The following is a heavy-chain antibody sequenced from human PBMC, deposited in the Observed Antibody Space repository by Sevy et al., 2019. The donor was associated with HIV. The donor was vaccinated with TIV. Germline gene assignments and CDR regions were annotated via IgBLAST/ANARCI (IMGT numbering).Heavy chain of an antibody. D-gene: IGHD3-10*01. CDR3: AKVHSSVRGVIITGFDY. J-gene: IGHJ4*02. CDR2: ISGSGGST. CDR1: GFTFSSYA. Sequence: GGSLRLSCAASGFTFSSYAMSWVRQAPGKGLEWVSAISGSGGSTYYADSVKGRFTISRDNSKKTLYLQMNSLRAEDTAVYYCAKVHSSVRGVIITGFDYWGQGTLVTVSS. V-gene: IGHV3-23*01.